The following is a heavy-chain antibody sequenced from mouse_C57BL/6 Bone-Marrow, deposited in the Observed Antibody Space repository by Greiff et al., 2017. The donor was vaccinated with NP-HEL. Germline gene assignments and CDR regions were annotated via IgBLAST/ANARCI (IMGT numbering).Heavy chain of an antibody. Sequence: QVQLQQPGAELVMPGASVKLSCKASGYTFTSYWMHWVKQRPGQGLEWIGEIDPSDSYTNYNQKFQGKSTLTVDKSSSTAYMQLSSLTSEDSAVYYCAREGTHYAMDYWGQGTSVTVSS. J-gene: IGHJ4*01. CDR2: IDPSDSYT. CDR1: GYTFTSYW. D-gene: IGHD3-1*01. V-gene: IGHV1-69*01. CDR3: AREGTHYAMDY.